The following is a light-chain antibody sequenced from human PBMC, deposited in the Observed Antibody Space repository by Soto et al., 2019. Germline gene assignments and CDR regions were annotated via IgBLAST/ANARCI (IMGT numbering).Light chain of an antibody. CDR3: QQRSNWPPIT. V-gene: IGKV3-11*01. CDR1: QSVSSY. Sequence: EIVLTQSPVTLSLSPGDRAILSCRASQSVSSYLAWYQQKPGQAPPLLIYDASNRATGIPARFSGSGSGTDFTLTIDNLEPEDFAIYYCQQRSNWPPITFGQGTRLEIK. CDR2: DAS. J-gene: IGKJ5*01.